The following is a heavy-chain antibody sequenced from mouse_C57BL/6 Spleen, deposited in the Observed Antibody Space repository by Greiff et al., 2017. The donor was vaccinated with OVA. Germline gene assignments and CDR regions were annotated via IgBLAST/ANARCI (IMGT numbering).Heavy chain of an antibody. V-gene: IGHV1-59*01. CDR3: ARDGLRRGLYAMDY. D-gene: IGHD2-4*01. CDR1: GYTFTSYW. J-gene: IGHJ4*01. CDR2: IDPSDSYT. Sequence: QVHVKQPGAELVRPGTSVKLSCKASGYTFTSYWMHWVTQRPGQGLEWIGVIDPSDSYTNYNQKFKGKATLTVDTSSSTAYMQLSSLTSEDSAVYYCARDGLRRGLYAMDYWGQGTSVTVSS.